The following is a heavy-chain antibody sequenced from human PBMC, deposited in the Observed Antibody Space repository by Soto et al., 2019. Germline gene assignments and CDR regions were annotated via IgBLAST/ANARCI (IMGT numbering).Heavy chain of an antibody. Sequence: SETLSLTCAVSSGSISSSNWWSWVRQPPGKGLEWIGEIYHSGSTNYNPSLKSRVTISVDKSKNQFSLKLSSVTAADTAVYYCARAVSTKTAPIDYWGQGTLVTVSS. D-gene: IGHD4-17*01. V-gene: IGHV4-4*02. CDR3: ARAVSTKTAPIDY. CDR1: SGSISSSNW. CDR2: IYHSGST. J-gene: IGHJ4*02.